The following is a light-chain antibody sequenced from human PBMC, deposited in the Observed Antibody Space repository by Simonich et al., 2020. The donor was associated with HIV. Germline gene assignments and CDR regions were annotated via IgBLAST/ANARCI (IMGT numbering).Light chain of an antibody. CDR2: WAS. CDR3: QQYYSTPPT. CDR1: QSVLSTSNNKNY. Sequence: DIVMTQSPDSLAVSLGARAAINCKSSQSVLSTSNNKNYLAWYQQKPGQPPKLLIYWASTRESGVPDRFSASGSGTDFTLTISSLQAEDVAIYYCQQYYSTPPTFGQGTKVEIK. J-gene: IGKJ1*01. V-gene: IGKV4-1*01.